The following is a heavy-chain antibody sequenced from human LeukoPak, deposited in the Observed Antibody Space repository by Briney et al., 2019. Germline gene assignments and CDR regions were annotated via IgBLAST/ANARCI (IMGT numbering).Heavy chain of an antibody. Sequence: SETLSLTCAVSGGSISSSNWWSWIRQPPGKGLEWIGYIYYSGSTYYNPSLKSRVTISVDTSKNQFSLKLSSVTAADTAVYYCARDRIPYGDYHYYYYGMDVWGQGTTVTVSS. CDR3: ARDRIPYGDYHYYYYGMDV. V-gene: IGHV4-30-4*01. D-gene: IGHD4-17*01. J-gene: IGHJ6*02. CDR1: GGSISSSNW. CDR2: IYYSGST.